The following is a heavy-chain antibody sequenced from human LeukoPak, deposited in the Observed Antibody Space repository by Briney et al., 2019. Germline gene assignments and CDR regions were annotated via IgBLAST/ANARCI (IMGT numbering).Heavy chain of an antibody. CDR3: ARVPEQRHWNFDY. CDR2: ISSSSSYI. Sequence: PGGSLRLTCAVSGFTFSTYGMNWVRQAPGKGLVWVSSISSSSSYIYYADSVKGRLTISRDNAKNSLYLQMNSLRAEDTAVYYCARVPEQRHWNFDYWGQGTLVTVSS. D-gene: IGHD6-25*01. V-gene: IGHV3-21*01. J-gene: IGHJ4*02. CDR1: GFTFSTYG.